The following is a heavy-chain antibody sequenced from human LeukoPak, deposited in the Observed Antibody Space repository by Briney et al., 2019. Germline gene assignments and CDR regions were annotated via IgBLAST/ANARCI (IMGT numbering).Heavy chain of an antibody. CDR3: ARERIVVVPAAMRWFDP. D-gene: IGHD2-2*01. Sequence: PSETLSLTCTVSGGSISSYYWSWIRQPAGKGLEWIGRIYTSGSTNYNPSLKSRVTMSVDTSKNQFPLKLSSVTAADTAVYYCARERIVVVPAAMRWFDPWGQGTLVTVSS. CDR1: GGSISSYY. J-gene: IGHJ5*02. CDR2: IYTSGST. V-gene: IGHV4-4*07.